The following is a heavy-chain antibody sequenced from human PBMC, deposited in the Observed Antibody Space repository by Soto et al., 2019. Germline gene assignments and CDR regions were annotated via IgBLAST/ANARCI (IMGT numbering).Heavy chain of an antibody. CDR2: IWYDGSNK. CDR3: ARGGLAAAGSLGNY. J-gene: IGHJ4*02. Sequence: QVQLVESGGGVVQPGRSLRLSCAASGFTFSSYGMHWVRQAPGKGLEWVAVIWYDGSNKYYADSLKGRFTISRDKSKNTLYLQMNSLGAEDTAVYYCARGGLAAAGSLGNYWGQGTLVTVSS. V-gene: IGHV3-33*01. CDR1: GFTFSSYG. D-gene: IGHD6-13*01.